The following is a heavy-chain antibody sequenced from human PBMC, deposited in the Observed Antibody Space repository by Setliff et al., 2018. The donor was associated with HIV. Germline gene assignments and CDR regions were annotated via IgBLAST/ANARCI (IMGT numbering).Heavy chain of an antibody. CDR1: ASRYSFTAYN. D-gene: IGHD4-4*01. CDR2: INPFGGTT. V-gene: IGHV1-46*01. Sequence: GASVKVSCKASASRYSFTAYNMHWVRQAPGQGLERMGIINPFGGTTTYAQKFRGRVTMTRDTSTSTVYMELTNLRSEDTAVYYCARGRTTLTPHGLGYMDVWGKGTTVTVSS. CDR3: ARGRTTLTPHGLGYMDV. J-gene: IGHJ6*03.